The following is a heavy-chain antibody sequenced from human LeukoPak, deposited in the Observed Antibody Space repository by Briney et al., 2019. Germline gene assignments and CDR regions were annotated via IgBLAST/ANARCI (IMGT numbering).Heavy chain of an antibody. D-gene: IGHD4-17*01. CDR2: INIWSTST. J-gene: IGHJ1*01. Sequence: GGSLRLSCAASGFTFNSYAMSWVRQAPGKGLEWVSSINIWSTSTYYADSVKGRFTISRDDAKNSLYLQMNSLTAEDTAVYYCTRGLADYGDYSFWGQGTLVVVSS. CDR1: GFTFNSYA. V-gene: IGHV3-21*01. CDR3: TRGLADYGDYSF.